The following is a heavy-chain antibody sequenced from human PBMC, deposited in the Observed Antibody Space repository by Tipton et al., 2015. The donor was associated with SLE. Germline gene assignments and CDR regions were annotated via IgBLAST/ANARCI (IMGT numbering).Heavy chain of an antibody. J-gene: IGHJ6*02. Sequence: TLSLTCSVSGGSISSGSYFWSWIRQPPGKGLEWIGYIYYSGSTNYNPSLKSRVTISVDTSKNQFSLKLSSVTAADTAVYYCAKRNDFWSGYYGYYYGMDVWGQGTTVTVSS. CDR3: AKRNDFWSGYYGYYYGMDV. V-gene: IGHV4-61*01. CDR1: GGSISSGSYF. CDR2: IYYSGST. D-gene: IGHD3-3*01.